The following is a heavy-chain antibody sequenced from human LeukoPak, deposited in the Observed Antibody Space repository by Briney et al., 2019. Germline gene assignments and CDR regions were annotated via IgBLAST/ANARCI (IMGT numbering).Heavy chain of an antibody. V-gene: IGHV4-59*01. CDR1: GVSITNYY. D-gene: IGHD2-21*02. CDR3: ARWGESGDYPVHAFDI. Sequence: SETLSLTCTVSGVSITNYYWDWMRQSPGKGLELIGYTHHSGAANYNPTLSSRVTMSVDTSKSQFSLKLSSVSAADTATYYCARWGESGDYPVHAFDIWGQGTTVTVSS. CDR2: THHSGAA. J-gene: IGHJ3*02.